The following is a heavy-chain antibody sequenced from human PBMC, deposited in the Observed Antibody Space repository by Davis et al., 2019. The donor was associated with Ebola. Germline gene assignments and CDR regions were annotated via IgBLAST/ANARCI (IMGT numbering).Heavy chain of an antibody. CDR1: GGSFSGYY. CDR2: INHSGST. Sequence: MPSETLSLTCAVYGGSFSGYYWSWIRQPPGKGLEWIGEINHSGSTNYNPSLKSRVTISVDTSKNQFSLKLSSVTAADTAVYSCARTAGEWELLYFDYWGQGTLVTVSS. D-gene: IGHD1-26*01. CDR3: ARTAGEWELLYFDY. V-gene: IGHV4-34*01. J-gene: IGHJ4*02.